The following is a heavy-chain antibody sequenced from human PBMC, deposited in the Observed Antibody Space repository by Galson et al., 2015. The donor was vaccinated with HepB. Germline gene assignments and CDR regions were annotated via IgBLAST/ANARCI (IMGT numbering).Heavy chain of an antibody. Sequence: SVKVSCKASGYTFTSYAMNWVRQAPGQGLERMGWINTNTGNPTYAQGFTGRFVFSLDTSVSTAYLQISSLKAEDTAVYYCARDREYYGSGSYYNWYFDLWGRGTLVTVSS. V-gene: IGHV7-4-1*02. CDR3: ARDREYYGSGSYYNWYFDL. D-gene: IGHD3-10*01. J-gene: IGHJ2*01. CDR2: INTNTGNP. CDR1: GYTFTSYA.